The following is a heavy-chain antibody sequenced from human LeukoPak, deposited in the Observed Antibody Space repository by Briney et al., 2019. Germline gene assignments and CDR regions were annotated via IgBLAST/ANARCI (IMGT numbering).Heavy chain of an antibody. CDR2: INHSGST. D-gene: IGHD2-15*01. CDR1: GGSFSGYY. CDR3: ARGPEHCSGGSCYSRVDYYYYGMDV. J-gene: IGHJ6*04. Sequence: SETLSLTCAVYGGSFSGYYWSWIRQPPGKGLEWIGEINHSGSTNYDPSLKSRDTISVDTSKNQFSLKLSSVTAADTAVYYCARGPEHCSGGSCYSRVDYYYYGMDVWGKGTTVTVSS. V-gene: IGHV4-34*01.